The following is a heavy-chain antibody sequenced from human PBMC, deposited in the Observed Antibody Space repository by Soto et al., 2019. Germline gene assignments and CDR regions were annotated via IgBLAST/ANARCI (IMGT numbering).Heavy chain of an antibody. D-gene: IGHD3-3*01. CDR3: AREPPLYYDFWSGPHTGNGMDV. CDR1: GYSFTSYW. J-gene: IGHJ6*02. V-gene: IGHV5-51*01. Sequence: CKGSGYSFTSYWIGWVRQMPGKGLEWMGIIYPGDSNTRYSPSLQGQVTISVDKSISTAYLQWSSLKATDTTMYYCAREPPLYYDFWSGPHTGNGMDVWGQGTTVTVSS. CDR2: IYPGDSNT.